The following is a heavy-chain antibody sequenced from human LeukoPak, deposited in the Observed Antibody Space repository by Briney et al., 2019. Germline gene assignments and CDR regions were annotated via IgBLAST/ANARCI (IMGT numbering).Heavy chain of an antibody. Sequence: SETLSLTCSVSGGSVRSYYWSWIRQFAGKELQWIGYIYTSGSTDYNPSLKSRVTISVDRSRNLIFLNLRSVTAADTAVYYCAGGPAWAGTAFDFWGQGSRVTVSS. D-gene: IGHD6-19*01. CDR1: GGSVRSYY. CDR2: IYTSGST. V-gene: IGHV4-4*09. J-gene: IGHJ4*02. CDR3: AGGPAWAGTAFDF.